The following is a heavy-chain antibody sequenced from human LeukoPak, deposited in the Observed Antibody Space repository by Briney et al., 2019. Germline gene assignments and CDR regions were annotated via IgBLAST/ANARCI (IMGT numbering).Heavy chain of an antibody. V-gene: IGHV3-66*01. J-gene: IGHJ4*02. CDR3: AKVWRSSWYYFDY. CDR2: IYSGGST. CDR1: GFTFDSYA. D-gene: IGHD6-13*01. Sequence: GGSLRLSCTASGFTFDSYAMSWVRQAPGKGLEWVSVIYSGGSTYYADSVKGRFTISRDNSKNTLYFQMNSLRAEDTAVYYCAKVWRSSWYYFDYWGQGTLVTVSS.